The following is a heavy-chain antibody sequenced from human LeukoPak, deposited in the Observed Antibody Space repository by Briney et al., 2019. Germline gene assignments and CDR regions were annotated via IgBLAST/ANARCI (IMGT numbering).Heavy chain of an antibody. CDR3: ARAGGPRVPAAISIGEAFDY. D-gene: IGHD2-2*01. Sequence: ASVKVSCKVSGYTLTELSMHWVRQAPGKGLEWMGGFDPEDGETIYAQKFQGRVTMTEDTSTDTAYMELSSLRSEDTAVYYCARAGGPRVPAAISIGEAFDYWGQGTLVTVSS. J-gene: IGHJ4*02. CDR2: FDPEDGET. V-gene: IGHV1-24*01. CDR1: GYTLTELS.